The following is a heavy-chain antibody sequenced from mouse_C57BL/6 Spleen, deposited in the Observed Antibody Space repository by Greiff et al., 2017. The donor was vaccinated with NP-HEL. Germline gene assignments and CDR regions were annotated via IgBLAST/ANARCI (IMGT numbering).Heavy chain of an antibody. CDR3: ARELYYDYDVGYFDV. CDR2: INPGSGGT. D-gene: IGHD2-4*01. Sequence: VQLQQSGAELVRPGTSVKVSCKASGYAFTNYLIEWVKQRPGQGLEWIGVINPGSGGTNYNEKFKGKATLTADKSSSTAYMQLSSLTSDDSAVYVGARELYYDYDVGYFDVWGTGTTVTVSS. J-gene: IGHJ1*03. CDR1: GYAFTNYL. V-gene: IGHV1-54*01.